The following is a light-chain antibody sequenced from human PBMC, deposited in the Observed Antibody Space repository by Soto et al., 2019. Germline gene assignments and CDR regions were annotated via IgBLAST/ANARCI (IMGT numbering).Light chain of an antibody. CDR3: QKYNSSPRH. CDR2: AAS. J-gene: IGKJ3*01. V-gene: IGKV1-27*01. Sequence: DIQMTQSPSSLSASVGDRVTITCRASQGISNYLAWYQQKPGKVPKLLIYAASTLQSEVPSRFSGSGSETDFPLTISSLQPEDGATYYCQKYNSSPRHFGPGTKVDIK. CDR1: QGISNY.